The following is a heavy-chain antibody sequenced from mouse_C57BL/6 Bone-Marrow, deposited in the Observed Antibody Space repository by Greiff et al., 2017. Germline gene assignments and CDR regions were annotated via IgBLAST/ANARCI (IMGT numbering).Heavy chain of an antibody. V-gene: IGHV2-6-7*01. CDR3: ARDRGYYYGGSPYFDAMDY. D-gene: IGHD1-1*01. Sequence: VKLMESGPGLVAPSQSLSITCTVSGFSLTGNSINWVRQPPGKGLEWLGMIWGDGSTDYNSALKSRMSISKDNSKSQVFLKMNSLQTDDTASYYCARDRGYYYGGSPYFDAMDYWGQGTSVTVSS. CDR1: GFSLTGNS. J-gene: IGHJ4*01. CDR2: IWGDGST.